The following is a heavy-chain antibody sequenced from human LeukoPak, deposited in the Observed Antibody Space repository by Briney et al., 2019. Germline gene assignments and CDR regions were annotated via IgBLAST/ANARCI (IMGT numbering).Heavy chain of an antibody. D-gene: IGHD5-18*01. CDR3: AREGGYSYGDAPLHFDY. Sequence: SETLSLTCAVYGGSFSGYYWSWIRQPPGKGLEWIGEINHSGSTNYNPSLKSRVTISVDTSKNQFSLKLSSVTAADTAVYYCAREGGYSYGDAPLHFDYWGQGTLVTVSS. V-gene: IGHV4-34*01. CDR2: INHSGST. CDR1: GGSFSGYY. J-gene: IGHJ4*02.